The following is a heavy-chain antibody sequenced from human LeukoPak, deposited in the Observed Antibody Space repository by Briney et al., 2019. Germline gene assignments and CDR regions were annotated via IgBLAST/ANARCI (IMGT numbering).Heavy chain of an antibody. D-gene: IGHD5-18*01. CDR3: AREGGYSYGDAPLHFDY. Sequence: SETLSLTCAVYGGSFSGYYWSWIRQPPGKGLEWIGEINHSGSTNYNPSLKSRVTISVDTSKNQFSLKLSSVTAADTAVYYCAREGGYSYGDAPLHFDYWGQGTLVTVSS. V-gene: IGHV4-34*01. CDR2: INHSGST. CDR1: GGSFSGYY. J-gene: IGHJ4*02.